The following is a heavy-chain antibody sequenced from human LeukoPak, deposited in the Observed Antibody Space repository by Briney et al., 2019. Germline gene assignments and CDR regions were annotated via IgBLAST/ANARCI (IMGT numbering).Heavy chain of an antibody. V-gene: IGHV3-23*01. CDR1: GFTFSSYA. CDR2: ISGSGGST. J-gene: IGHJ4*02. D-gene: IGHD3-22*01. CDR3: AKDLLYDSSGYPFY. Sequence: PGGSLRLSCAASGFTFSSYAMSWVRQAPGKGLEWVSAISGSGGSTYYADSVKGRFTISRDNSKNTLYLQMNSLRAEDTAVYYCAKDLLYDSSGYPFYWGQGTLVTVSS.